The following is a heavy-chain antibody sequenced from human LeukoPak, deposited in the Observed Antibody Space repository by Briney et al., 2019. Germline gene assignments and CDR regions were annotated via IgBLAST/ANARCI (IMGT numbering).Heavy chain of an antibody. CDR2: IYHSGST. V-gene: IGHV4-30-2*01. J-gene: IGHJ4*02. CDR1: GGSISSGGYS. D-gene: IGHD5-12*01. Sequence: SETLSLTCAVSGGSISSGGYSWSWIRQPPGKGLEWIGYIYHSGSTYYNPSLKSRVTISVDRSKIQFSLKLSSVTAADTAVYYCARDSGYDGNSFDYWGQGTLVTVSS. CDR3: ARDSGYDGNSFDY.